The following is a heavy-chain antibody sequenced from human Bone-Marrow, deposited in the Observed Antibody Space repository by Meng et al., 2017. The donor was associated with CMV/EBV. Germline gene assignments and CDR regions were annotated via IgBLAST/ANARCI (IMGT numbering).Heavy chain of an antibody. J-gene: IGHJ4*02. CDR1: GYTFTGYY. CDR2: INPNSGGT. Sequence: ASVKVSCKASGYTFTGYYMHWVRQAPGQGLEWMGWINPNSGGTNYAQKFQGRVTMTRDTSISTAYMELSRLRSDDTAVYYCARGKSITMIVPRGPYYFDYWGQGTLVTVSS. CDR3: ARGKSITMIVPRGPYYFDY. V-gene: IGHV1-2*02. D-gene: IGHD3-22*01.